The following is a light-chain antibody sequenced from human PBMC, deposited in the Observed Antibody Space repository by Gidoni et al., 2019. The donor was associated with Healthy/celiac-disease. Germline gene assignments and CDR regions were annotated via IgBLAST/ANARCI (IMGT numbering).Light chain of an antibody. CDR2: AAS. J-gene: IGKJ4*01. CDR1: ESISSY. Sequence: IQMTQPPSSLSASVRDRVTITCRARESISSYLNWYQQKPGKAPQLLIDAASSLQSGVPSRFSGSGSGTDLTITISRLQPEDFATYYCQQSYSTPRLTCXGXTRVEIK. V-gene: IGKV1-39*01. CDR3: QQSYSTPRLT.